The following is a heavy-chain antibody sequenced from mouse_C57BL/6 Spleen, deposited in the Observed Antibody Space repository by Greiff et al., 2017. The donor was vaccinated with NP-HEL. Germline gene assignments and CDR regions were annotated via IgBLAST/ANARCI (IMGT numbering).Heavy chain of an antibody. CDR1: GFSLTSYG. V-gene: IGHV2-2*01. CDR3: ARIDYDEGGAMED. J-gene: IGHJ4*01. D-gene: IGHD2-4*01. CDR2: IWSGGST. Sequence: QVQLQQSGPGLVQPSQSLSITCTVSGFSLTSYGVHWVRQSPGKGLEWLGEIWSGGSTDYNAAFISRLSISKDNSKSQVFFKMNRLQADDTAIYYCARIDYDEGGAMEDWGKGTSVTVSS.